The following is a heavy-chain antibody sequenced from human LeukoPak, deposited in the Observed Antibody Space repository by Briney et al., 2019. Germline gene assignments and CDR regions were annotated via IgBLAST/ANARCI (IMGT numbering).Heavy chain of an antibody. CDR2: ISDIPSTT. CDR1: GFAFSDYY. Sequence: PGGSLRLSCAASGFAFSDYYMSWIRQAPGKGLEWVSYISDIPSTTYYGGSVKGRFTISRDNAKNSLYLQMNSLRAEDTAVYYCARVEASGYDYGAFDYWGQGTLVTVSS. J-gene: IGHJ4*02. D-gene: IGHD5-12*01. V-gene: IGHV3-11*04. CDR3: ARVEASGYDYGAFDY.